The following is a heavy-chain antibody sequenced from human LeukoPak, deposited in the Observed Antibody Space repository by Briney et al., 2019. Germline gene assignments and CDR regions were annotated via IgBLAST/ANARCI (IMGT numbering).Heavy chain of an antibody. CDR3: ARVKGSIAARPPYYYYYMDV. CDR2: IIPIFGTA. CDR1: GGTFSSYA. Sequence: ASVKVSCKASGGTFSSYAISWVRQAPGQGLEWMGGIIPIFGTANYAQKFQGRGTITTDESTSTAYMELSSLRSEDTAVYYCARVKGSIAARPPYYYYYMDVWGKGTTVTVSS. D-gene: IGHD6-6*01. J-gene: IGHJ6*03. V-gene: IGHV1-69*05.